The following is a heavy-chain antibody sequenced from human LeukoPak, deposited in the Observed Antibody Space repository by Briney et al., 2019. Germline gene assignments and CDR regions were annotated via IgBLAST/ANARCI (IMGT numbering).Heavy chain of an antibody. Sequence: SETLSLTCAVYGGSFSGYYWSWIRQPPGKGLEWIGEINHSGSTNYNPSLKSRVTISVDTSKNQFSLKLSSVTAADTAVYYCARGRKYYYPFDIWGQGTMVTVSS. J-gene: IGHJ3*02. CDR2: INHSGST. CDR3: ARGRKYYYPFDI. D-gene: IGHD3-10*01. CDR1: GGSFSGYY. V-gene: IGHV4-34*01.